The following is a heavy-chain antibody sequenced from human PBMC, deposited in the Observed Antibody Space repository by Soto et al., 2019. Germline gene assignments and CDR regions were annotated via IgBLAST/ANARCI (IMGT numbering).Heavy chain of an antibody. D-gene: IGHD3-10*01. J-gene: IGHJ6*04. CDR3: AKDIARYQLVLITEVLYV. V-gene: IGHV3-9*01. CDR2: ISWNSRNI. CDR1: GFSFEDYG. Sequence: LILSWAASGFSFEDYGMHWVRQAPGKGLEWVSSISWNSRNIAYADSVKGRFTVSRDNAKNSLYLQMNSLRPEDTALYYCAKDIARYQLVLITEVLYVSARGTKVTVSS.